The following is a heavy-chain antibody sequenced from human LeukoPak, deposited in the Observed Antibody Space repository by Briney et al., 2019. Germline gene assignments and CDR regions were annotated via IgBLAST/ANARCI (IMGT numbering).Heavy chain of an antibody. Sequence: SETLSLTYTVSGGSFSTYYWSWIRQPAGMGLEWIGRIYTSGSTNYNPSLKSRVTMSVDTSKNQFSLKLSSVTAADTAVYYCARELVYYGSGSFDYWGQGTLVTVSS. CDR1: GGSFSTYY. CDR2: IYTSGST. V-gene: IGHV4-4*07. J-gene: IGHJ4*02. D-gene: IGHD3-10*01. CDR3: ARELVYYGSGSFDY.